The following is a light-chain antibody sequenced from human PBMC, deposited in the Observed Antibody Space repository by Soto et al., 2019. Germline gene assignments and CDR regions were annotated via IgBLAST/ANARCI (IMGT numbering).Light chain of an antibody. CDR1: SSNIGNNA. CDR2: YDD. Sequence: QSVLTQPPSVSEAPRQRVTISCSGSSSNIGNNAVNWYQQLPGQAPKIVIYYDDLLTSGVSDRFSGSKSGTSASLAISDVQSDDEADYYCVAWDDSLNAYVFGPGTKVTVL. CDR3: VAWDDSLNAYV. J-gene: IGLJ1*01. V-gene: IGLV1-36*01.